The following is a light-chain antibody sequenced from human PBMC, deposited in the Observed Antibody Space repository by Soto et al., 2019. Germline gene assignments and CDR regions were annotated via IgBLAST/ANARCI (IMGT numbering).Light chain of an antibody. CDR1: QGISSW. J-gene: IGKJ1*01. CDR3: EQSYSTPRT. CDR2: AAS. Sequence: DIQMTQSPSSVSASVGDRVTITCRASQGISSWLAWHQQKPGKAPKLLIYAASSLQSGVPSRFSGSGSGTDFTLTISTLQPEDFATYYCEQSYSTPRTFGQGTKVDIK. V-gene: IGKV1-12*01.